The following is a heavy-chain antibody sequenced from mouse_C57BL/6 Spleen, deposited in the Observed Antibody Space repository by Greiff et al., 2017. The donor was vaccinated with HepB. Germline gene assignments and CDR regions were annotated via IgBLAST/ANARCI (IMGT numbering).Heavy chain of an antibody. CDR2: IDPDDSDT. Sequence: VQLQQSGAELVRPGASVKLSCTASGFNIKDYYMHWVKQRPEQGLEWMGRIDPDDSDTEYAPKFQGRATMTADTSSNTAYLQLSSLTSEDTSVYYCTTGWDGDYWGQGPTLTVSS. D-gene: IGHD4-1*01. J-gene: IGHJ2*01. CDR3: TTGWDGDY. V-gene: IGHV14-1*01. CDR1: GFNIKDYY.